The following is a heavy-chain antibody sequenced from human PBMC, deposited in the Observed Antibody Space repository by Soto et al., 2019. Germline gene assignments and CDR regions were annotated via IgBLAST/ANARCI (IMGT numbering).Heavy chain of an antibody. J-gene: IGHJ4*02. CDR1: GFTFSSYG. D-gene: IGHD6-6*01. CDR2: IWYDGSNK. Sequence: GGSLRLSCAASGFTFSSYGMHWVRQAPGKGLEWVAVIWYDGSNKYYADSVKGRFTISRDNSKNTLYLQMNSLRAEDTAVYYCARELRMYSSSSACGYWGQGTLVTVSS. CDR3: ARELRMYSSSSACGY. V-gene: IGHV3-33*01.